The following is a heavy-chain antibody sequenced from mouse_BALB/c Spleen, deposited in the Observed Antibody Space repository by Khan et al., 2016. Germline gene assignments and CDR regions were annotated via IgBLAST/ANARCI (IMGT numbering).Heavy chain of an antibody. V-gene: IGHV1-7*01. CDR3: ARWGYGNYLYQTMDY. CDR2: INPGSNYT. Sequence: QVRLQQSGAELAKPGASVKMSCKTSGYTFTSFWMHWVKQRPGQGLEWFGYINPGSNYTEYNQNFKDKATLTADKSSSTAYLLLNSLTSEDSAVYYCARWGYGNYLYQTMDYWGQGISVTVSS. CDR1: GYTFTSFW. J-gene: IGHJ4*01. D-gene: IGHD2-1*01.